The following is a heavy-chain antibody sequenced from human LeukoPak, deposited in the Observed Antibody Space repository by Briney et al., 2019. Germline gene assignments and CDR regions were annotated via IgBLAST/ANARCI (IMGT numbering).Heavy chain of an antibody. V-gene: IGHV3-21*01. Sequence: GGSLRLSCAASGFTFSSYNMNWVRQAPGKGLEWVSSISSSSSYIYYADSVKGRFTISRDNAKNSLYLQMNSLRAEDTAVYYCARGGYYDSQEDAFDIWGQGTMVTVSS. CDR1: GFTFSSYN. CDR3: ARGGYYDSQEDAFDI. CDR2: ISSSSSYI. J-gene: IGHJ3*02. D-gene: IGHD3-22*01.